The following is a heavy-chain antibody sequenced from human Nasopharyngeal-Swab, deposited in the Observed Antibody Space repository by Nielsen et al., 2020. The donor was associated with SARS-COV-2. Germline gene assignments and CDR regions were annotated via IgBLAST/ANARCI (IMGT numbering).Heavy chain of an antibody. CDR3: ARVFEAAAGLDY. CDR1: GGSISSGDYY. J-gene: IGHJ4*02. D-gene: IGHD6-13*01. Sequence: SCTVSGGSISSGDYYWSWIRQPPGKGLEWIGYIYYSGSTYYNPSLKSRVTISVDTSKNQSSLKLSSVTAADTAVYYCARVFEAAAGLDYWGQGTLVTVSS. CDR2: IYYSGST. V-gene: IGHV4-30-4*01.